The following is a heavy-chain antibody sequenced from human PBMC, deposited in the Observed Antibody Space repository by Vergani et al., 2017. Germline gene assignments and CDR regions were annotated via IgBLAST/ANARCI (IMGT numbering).Heavy chain of an antibody. D-gene: IGHD3-10*01. CDR3: VRDQVTMLRGSDALDI. CDR1: GFTFGYYA. Sequence: EVQLVESGGDLVQPGRYLRPSCTASGFTFGYYALDWFRQAPGQGLEWVGGIRSKAYGQATIYAASVKGRFTISRDDSKSIAYLPMNNLQTEDTAMYYCVRDQVTMLRGSDALDIWGQGTMVTVSS. V-gene: IGHV3-49*03. J-gene: IGHJ3*02. CDR2: IRSKAYGQAT.